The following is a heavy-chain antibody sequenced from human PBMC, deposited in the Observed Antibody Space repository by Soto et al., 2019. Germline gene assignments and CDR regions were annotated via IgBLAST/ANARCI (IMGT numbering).Heavy chain of an antibody. CDR2: IIPIFGTA. CDR3: ARDLGDPIVGATGYYYGMDV. V-gene: IGHV1-69*06. D-gene: IGHD1-26*01. CDR1: GGTFSSYS. Sequence: GASVKVSCKASGGTFSSYSISWVRQAPGQGLEWMGGIIPIFGTANYAQNFQGRVTITADKSTSTAYMELSSLRSEDTAVYYCARDLGDPIVGATGYYYGMDVWGQGTTVTVSS. J-gene: IGHJ6*02.